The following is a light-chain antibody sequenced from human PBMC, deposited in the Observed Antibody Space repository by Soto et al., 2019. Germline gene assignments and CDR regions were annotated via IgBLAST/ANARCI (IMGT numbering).Light chain of an antibody. CDR2: DAS. CDR1: QGISSY. J-gene: IGKJ4*01. V-gene: IGKV1-9*01. CDR3: QQVNVYPST. Sequence: IHLTHAPSGLSASVGETVTITFRASQGISSYLGWYQQKPGKAPNLLIYDASTLHSGVPSRFSGGGSGTDFTLTISSLQPEDFATYYCQQVNVYPSTFGGGTKVDIK.